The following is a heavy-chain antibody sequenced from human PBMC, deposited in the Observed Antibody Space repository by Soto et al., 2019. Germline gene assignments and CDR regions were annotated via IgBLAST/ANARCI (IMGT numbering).Heavy chain of an antibody. CDR3: AHSTKWPSYFDY. V-gene: IGHV2-5*02. Sequence: QITLKESGPTLVKPTQTLTLTCTFSGFSLSTSGVGVGWIRQPPGKALEWLALIYWDDDKRYSPSLKSRLTIXKXXSKNQVVLTMTNMDPVDTATYYCAHSTKWPSYFDYWGQGTLVTVSS. CDR2: IYWDDDK. D-gene: IGHD2-8*01. CDR1: GFSLSTSGVG. J-gene: IGHJ4*02.